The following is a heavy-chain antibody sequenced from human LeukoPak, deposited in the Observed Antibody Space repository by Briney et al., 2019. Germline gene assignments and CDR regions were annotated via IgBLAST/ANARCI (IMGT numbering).Heavy chain of an antibody. CDR1: GFNFSSYS. J-gene: IGHJ4*02. CDR2: ISSSSSFR. D-gene: IGHD3-22*01. Sequence: GGSLRLSCTASGFNFSSYSMNWVRQAPGKGLEWVSSISSSSSFRYYADSVKGRFTISRDNAKNSLYLQMNSLRAEDTAVYYCARESSGYFYWGQGTLGTVSP. V-gene: IGHV3-21*01. CDR3: ARESSGYFY.